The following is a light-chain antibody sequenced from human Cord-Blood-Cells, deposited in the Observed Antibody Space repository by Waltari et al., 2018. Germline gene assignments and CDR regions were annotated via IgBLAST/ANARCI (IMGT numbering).Light chain of an antibody. Sequence: QSALTQPASVSGSPGQSITISCTGTSSDVGSYNLVSWYQQHPGKAPKLMIFEGSKRPSGVSTRFFAAKTSNKTALPTIGVQAEDEDDYYCCSYAGSSTSWVFGGGTKLTVL. V-gene: IGLV2-23*01. J-gene: IGLJ3*02. CDR2: EGS. CDR1: SSDVGSYNL. CDR3: CSYAGSSTSWV.